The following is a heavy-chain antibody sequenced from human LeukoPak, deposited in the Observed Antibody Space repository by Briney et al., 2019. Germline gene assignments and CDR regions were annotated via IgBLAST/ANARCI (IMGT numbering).Heavy chain of an antibody. Sequence: SQTLSLTCTVSGGSINSGSYYWNWIRQPAGKGLEWIGRFYISEGTKYNPSLKSRVTISVDTSKNQFSLRLSSVTAADTAVYYCARAFVYSYDSSGQSDAFDIWGQGTMVTVSS. CDR3: ARAFVYSYDSSGQSDAFDI. CDR2: FYISEGT. V-gene: IGHV4-61*02. CDR1: GGSINSGSYY. J-gene: IGHJ3*02. D-gene: IGHD3-22*01.